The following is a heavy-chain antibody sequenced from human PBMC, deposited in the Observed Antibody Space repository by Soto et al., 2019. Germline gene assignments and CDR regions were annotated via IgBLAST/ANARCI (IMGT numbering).Heavy chain of an antibody. CDR3: ARSIAARRLAILSSSWYVDY. D-gene: IGHD6-13*01. V-gene: IGHV4-39*01. J-gene: IGHJ4*02. Sequence: KPSETLSLTCTVSGGSISSSSYYWGWIRQPPGKGLEWIGSIYYSGSTYYNPSLKSRVTISVDTSKNQFSLKLSSVTAADTAVYYCARSIAARRLAILSSSWYVDYWGQGTLVTVSS. CDR1: GGSISSSSYY. CDR2: IYYSGST.